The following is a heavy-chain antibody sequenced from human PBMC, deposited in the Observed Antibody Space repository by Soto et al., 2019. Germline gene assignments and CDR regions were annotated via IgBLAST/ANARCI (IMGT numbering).Heavy chain of an antibody. J-gene: IGHJ5*02. CDR3: ARGRLARNQRGYCSSTSCPRMFDP. D-gene: IGHD2-2*01. Sequence: SETLSLTCTVSGGSVSSGSYYWSWIRQPPGKGLEWIGYIYYSGSTNYNPSLKSRVTISVDTSKNQFSLKLSSVTAADTAVYYCARGRLARNQRGYCSSTSCPRMFDPWGQGTLVTVYS. V-gene: IGHV4-61*01. CDR2: IYYSGST. CDR1: GGSVSSGSYY.